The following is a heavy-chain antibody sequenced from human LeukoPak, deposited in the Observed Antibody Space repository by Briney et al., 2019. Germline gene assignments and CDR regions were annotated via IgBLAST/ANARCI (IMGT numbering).Heavy chain of an antibody. J-gene: IGHJ4*02. V-gene: IGHV1-18*01. CDR2: ISAYNGNT. CDR3: ARARGYGSGSYLGDY. CDR1: GYTFTSYG. D-gene: IGHD3-10*01. Sequence: ASVKVSCKASGYTFTSYGISWVRQAPGQGLEWMGWISAYNGNTNYAQKLQGRVTMTTDTSTSTAYMELRSLRSDDTAVYYCARARGYGSGSYLGDYWGQGTLVTVSS.